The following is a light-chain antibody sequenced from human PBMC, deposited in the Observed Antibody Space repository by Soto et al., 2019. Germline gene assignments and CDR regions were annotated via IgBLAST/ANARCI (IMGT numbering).Light chain of an antibody. V-gene: IGKV3-15*01. CDR3: QQYNNWPPGT. Sequence: ILMTQSPSTLSVSPGERATLSCRASQSVSSNLAWYQQKPGQAPRLLIYGASTRATGIPARFSGSGSGTGFTLTISSLQSEDFAVYYCQQYNNWPPGTFGQGTKV. CDR1: QSVSSN. CDR2: GAS. J-gene: IGKJ1*01.